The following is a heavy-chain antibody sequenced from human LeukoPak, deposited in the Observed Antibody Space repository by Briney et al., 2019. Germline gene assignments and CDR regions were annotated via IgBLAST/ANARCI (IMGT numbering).Heavy chain of an antibody. V-gene: IGHV3-23*01. D-gene: IGHD2-21*01. J-gene: IGHJ4*02. CDR3: AKEPVTSCRGAYCYPFDS. Sequence: GGSLRLSCAASGLTFSSYAMSCVRPALGKRLEWVSAIIGSGGNTYYADSVKGRFTISRDNSQNTLYLQMNSLRAEDAAVYFCAKEPVTSCRGAYCYPFDSWGQGTLVTVSS. CDR2: IIGSGGNT. CDR1: GLTFSSYA.